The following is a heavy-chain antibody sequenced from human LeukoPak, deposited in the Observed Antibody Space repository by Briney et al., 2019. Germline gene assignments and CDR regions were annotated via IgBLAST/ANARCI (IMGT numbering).Heavy chain of an antibody. CDR1: GYTFTCYY. Sequence: ASVTVSCKASGYTFTCYYMHWVRQAPGRGLEWMGWINPNSGCTNYAQKLQGRVTMNRDTSISTAYMEPSTLRANHTAVYYCPKQYSGGWRSYFDYWGQGTLVTVSS. V-gene: IGHV1-2*02. J-gene: IGHJ4*02. D-gene: IGHD6-25*01. CDR3: PKQYSGGWRSYFDY. CDR2: INPNSGCT.